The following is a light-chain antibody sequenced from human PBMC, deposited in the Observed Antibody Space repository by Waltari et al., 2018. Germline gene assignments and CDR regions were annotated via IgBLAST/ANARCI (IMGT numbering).Light chain of an antibody. CDR1: QSISSL. J-gene: IGKJ1*01. CDR2: KAS. V-gene: IGKV1-5*03. CDR3: QQYNSYSWT. Sequence: DIQMTQSPSTLSASVGERVPITCRASQSISSLLAWYQQKPGKAPKLLIYKASSLESGVPSRFSGSGSGTEFTLIINSLQPDDFATYYCQQYNSYSWTFGQGTKVEIK.